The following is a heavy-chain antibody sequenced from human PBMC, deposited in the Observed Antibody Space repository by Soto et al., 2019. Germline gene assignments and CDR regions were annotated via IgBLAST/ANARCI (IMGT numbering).Heavy chain of an antibody. Sequence: QVHLLESGGGLVKSGESLRLSCAASRFSFRDYFMSWIRQAPGQGLEWISYIGPYSHTIYYADSVKGRFVISRDDTTNSLYLQMDSMRADDTAVYYCARDDYTFGVSWCQGTLVSVSS. J-gene: IGHJ5*02. CDR1: RFSFRDYF. V-gene: IGHV3-11*01. D-gene: IGHD3-16*01. CDR3: ARDDYTFGVS. CDR2: IGPYSHTI.